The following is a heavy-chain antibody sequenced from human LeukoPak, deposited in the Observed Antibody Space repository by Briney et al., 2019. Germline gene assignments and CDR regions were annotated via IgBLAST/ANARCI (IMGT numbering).Heavy chain of an antibody. Sequence: ASVKVSCKASGYTFTGYYMHWVRQAPGQGLEWMGWINPNSGGTNYAQKFQGRVTMTRDTSISTAYMELSRLRSDDTAVYYCARDRLRRGYSYDYYYYYYMDVWGKGTTVTVSS. CDR2: INPNSGGT. D-gene: IGHD5-18*01. J-gene: IGHJ6*03. V-gene: IGHV1-2*02. CDR1: GYTFTGYY. CDR3: ARDRLRRGYSYDYYYYYYMDV.